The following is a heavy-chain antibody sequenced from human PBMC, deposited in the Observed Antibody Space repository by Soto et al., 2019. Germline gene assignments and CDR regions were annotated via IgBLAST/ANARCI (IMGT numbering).Heavy chain of an antibody. CDR2: IDFSGTT. CDR1: GGSISTVTYF. D-gene: IGHD1-26*01. V-gene: IGHV4-39*01. J-gene: IGHJ1*01. Sequence: QLQLHESGPGLVKPSETLSLTCTVSGGSISTVTYFWGWIRQPPGKGLEWIGSIDFSGTTYYNTSVKERATISADTSKNPFSLRLSSVTAADTAVYYCARHASNSGSYSEYFQHWGQGTLVTVSS. CDR3: ARHASNSGSYSEYFQH.